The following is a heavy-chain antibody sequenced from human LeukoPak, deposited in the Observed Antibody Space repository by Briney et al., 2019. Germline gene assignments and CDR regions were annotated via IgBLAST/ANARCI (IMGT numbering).Heavy chain of an antibody. CDR2: IYYSGST. D-gene: IGHD3-22*01. CDR1: GGSISSSNYY. CDR3: ARVPRSPYDSSGYYPYYFDY. Sequence: SETLSLTCTVSGGSISSSNYYWGWIRQPPGKGLEWIGSIYYSGSTYYNPSLKSRVTISIDTSKNQFSLKLSSVTAADTAVYYCARVPRSPYDSSGYYPYYFDYWGQGTLVTVSS. J-gene: IGHJ4*02. V-gene: IGHV4-39*07.